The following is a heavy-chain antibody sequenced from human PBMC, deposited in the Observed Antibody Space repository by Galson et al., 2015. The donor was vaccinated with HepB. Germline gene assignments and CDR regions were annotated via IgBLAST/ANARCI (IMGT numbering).Heavy chain of an antibody. Sequence: SLRLSCAASGFTFSSYSMNWVRQAPGKGLEWVAVIWYDGSNKYYADSVKGRFTISRDNSKNTLYLQMNSLRAEDTAVYYCARDYGDYLYYFDYWGQGTLVTVSS. D-gene: IGHD4-17*01. V-gene: IGHV3-33*08. CDR1: GFTFSSYS. CDR3: ARDYGDYLYYFDY. J-gene: IGHJ4*02. CDR2: IWYDGSNK.